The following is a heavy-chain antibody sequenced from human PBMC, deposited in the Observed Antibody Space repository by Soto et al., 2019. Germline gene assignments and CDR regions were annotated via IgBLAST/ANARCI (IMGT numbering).Heavy chain of an antibody. CDR3: AKRSSSSTFDY. CDR1: GFTSSSYW. Sequence: PGGSLRLSCGASGFTSSSYWMHWVRQAPGKGLEWVSLLSSGESSTYYADSVKGRFTISRDNSKNTLYLQMNSLRAEDTAVYYCAKRSSSSTFDYWGQGTLVTVSS. J-gene: IGHJ4*02. D-gene: IGHD6-6*01. CDR2: LSSGESST. V-gene: IGHV3-23*01.